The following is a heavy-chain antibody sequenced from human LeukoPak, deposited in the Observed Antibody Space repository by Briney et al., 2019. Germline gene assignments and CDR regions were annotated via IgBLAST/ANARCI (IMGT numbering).Heavy chain of an antibody. CDR3: ARDKGAAMVNYYFDY. V-gene: IGHV3-7*01. D-gene: IGHD5-18*01. CDR2: IKQDGSEK. J-gene: IGHJ4*02. CDR1: GFTFSSYW. Sequence: PGGSLRLSCAAPGFTFSSYWMSWVRQAPGKGLEWVANIKQDGSEKYYVDSVKGRFTISRDNAKNSLYLQMNSLRAEDTAVYYCARDKGAAMVNYYFDYWGQGTLVTVSS.